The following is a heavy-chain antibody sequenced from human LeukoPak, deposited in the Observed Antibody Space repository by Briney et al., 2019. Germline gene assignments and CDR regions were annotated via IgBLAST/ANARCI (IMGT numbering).Heavy chain of an antibody. CDR1: GGSFSGYY. V-gene: IGHV4-34*01. J-gene: IGHJ4*02. CDR3: AREYSSGSSFDY. CDR2: INHSGST. D-gene: IGHD6-19*01. Sequence: PSETLSLTCAVYGGSFSGYYWSWIRQPPGKGLEWIGEINHSGSTNYNPSLKSRVTISVDTSKNQFSLKLSSVTAADTAVYYCAREYSSGSSFDYWGQGTLVTVSS.